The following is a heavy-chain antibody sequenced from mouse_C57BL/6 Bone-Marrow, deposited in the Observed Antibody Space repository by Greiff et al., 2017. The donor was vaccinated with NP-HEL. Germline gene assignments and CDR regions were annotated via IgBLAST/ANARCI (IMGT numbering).Heavy chain of an antibody. CDR2: IYPGNSDT. J-gene: IGHJ2*01. D-gene: IGHD1-1*01. V-gene: IGHV1-5*01. Sequence: VQLQQSGTVLARSGASVKMSCKTSGYTFTSYWMHWVKQRPGQGLEWIGAIYPGNSDTSYNQKFKGKAKLTAVTSASTAYMELSSLTNEDSAVYYCTRKEDYGSSYYFDYWGQGTTLTVSS. CDR1: GYTFTSYW. CDR3: TRKEDYGSSYYFDY.